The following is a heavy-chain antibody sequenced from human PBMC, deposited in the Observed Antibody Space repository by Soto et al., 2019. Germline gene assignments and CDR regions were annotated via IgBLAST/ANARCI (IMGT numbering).Heavy chain of an antibody. CDR1: GYSFTGYH. CDR3: ARWVGASNWFDP. Sequence: VKVCCKAAGYSFTGYHIQWVRWAPGQGLELMGWINTNSGEAHYSQNFQGWVTMTTDRSINTASVELGSLRSDDTAVYYCARWVGASNWFDPWGQGTLVTLS. CDR2: INTNSGEA. J-gene: IGHJ5*02. V-gene: IGHV1-2*04. D-gene: IGHD1-26*01.